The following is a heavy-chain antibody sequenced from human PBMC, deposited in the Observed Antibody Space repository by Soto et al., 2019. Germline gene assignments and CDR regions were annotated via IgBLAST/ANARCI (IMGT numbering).Heavy chain of an antibody. CDR1: GFAISRGYY. J-gene: IGHJ4*02. V-gene: IGHV4-38-2*02. Sequence: PSETLSLTCSVSGFAISRGYYWSWVRQPPGKGLEWIGSIYPSVSSYHNPSLATRLRLSIDTSKNQFTLNLTSVTAADTALYFCAREKVGTTFFDNWGQGTQVPVSS. D-gene: IGHD1-1*01. CDR3: AREKVGTTFFDN. CDR2: IYPSVSS.